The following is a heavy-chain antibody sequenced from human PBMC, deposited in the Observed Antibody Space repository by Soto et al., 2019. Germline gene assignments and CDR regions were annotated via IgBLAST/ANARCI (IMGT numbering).Heavy chain of an antibody. Sequence: SETLSLTCAVYGGSFSGYYWSWIRQPPGKGLEWIGEINHSGSTNYNPSLKSRVTISVDTSKNQFSLKLGSVTAADTAVYYCAREPYYDFWSGYYTGSIWFDPWGQGTLVTVSS. CDR2: INHSGST. CDR1: GGSFSGYY. J-gene: IGHJ5*02. V-gene: IGHV4-34*01. D-gene: IGHD3-3*01. CDR3: AREPYYDFWSGYYTGSIWFDP.